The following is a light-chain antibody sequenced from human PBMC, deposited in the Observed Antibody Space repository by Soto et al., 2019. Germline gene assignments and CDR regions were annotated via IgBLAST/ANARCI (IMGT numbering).Light chain of an antibody. J-gene: IGKJ1*01. Sequence: DIVLTQSPGTLSLSPGERATLSCRASHSVSSSNLAWYQQKPAQAPRLLIYAASRPAPGIPERFSGSGSGTDFTLTISRLEPEDFAVYYCQQYLTSPKTFGQGTKVEI. V-gene: IGKV3-20*01. CDR1: HSVSSSN. CDR3: QQYLTSPKT. CDR2: AAS.